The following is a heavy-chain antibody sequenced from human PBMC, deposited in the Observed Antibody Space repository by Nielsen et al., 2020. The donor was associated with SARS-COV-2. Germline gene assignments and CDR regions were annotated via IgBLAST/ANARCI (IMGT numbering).Heavy chain of an antibody. J-gene: IGHJ4*02. Sequence: ESLKISCAVYGGSFSGYYWSWIRQPPGKGLEWIGEINHSGSTNYNPSLKSRVTISVDTSKNQFSLKLSSVTAADTAVYYCAREHYYGSGSYYLADYWGQGTLVTVSS. CDR2: INHSGST. D-gene: IGHD3-10*01. CDR3: AREHYYGSGSYYLADY. CDR1: GGSFSGYY. V-gene: IGHV4-34*01.